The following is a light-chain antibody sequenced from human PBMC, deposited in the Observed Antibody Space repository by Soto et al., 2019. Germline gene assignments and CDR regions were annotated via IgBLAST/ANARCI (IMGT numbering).Light chain of an antibody. CDR2: DTT. V-gene: IGLV7-46*01. CDR1: TRAVTNGHY. J-gene: IGLJ1*01. Sequence: QAVVTQEPSLTVSAGGTATLTCGSSTRAVTNGHYPYWFQQKPGQAPRTLIYDTTNRHSWTPARFSGSLLGGKAALTLSGAQPEDEAEYYCLLSYNGPYVFGTGTKVTVL. CDR3: LLSYNGPYV.